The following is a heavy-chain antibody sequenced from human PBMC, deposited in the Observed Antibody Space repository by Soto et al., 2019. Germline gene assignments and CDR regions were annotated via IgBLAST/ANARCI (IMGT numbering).Heavy chain of an antibody. V-gene: IGHV4-31*11. Sequence: SETLSLTCAVYGGTFSGYYWSWIRQHPGKGLEWIGYIYYSGSTYYNPSLKSRVTISVDTSKNQFSLKLSSVTAADTAVYYCARDSPSLRIAARPVWGQGTLVTVSS. J-gene: IGHJ4*02. CDR1: GGTFSGYY. D-gene: IGHD6-6*01. CDR3: ARDSPSLRIAARPV. CDR2: IYYSGST.